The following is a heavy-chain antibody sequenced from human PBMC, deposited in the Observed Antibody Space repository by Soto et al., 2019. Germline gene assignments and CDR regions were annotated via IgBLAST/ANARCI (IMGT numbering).Heavy chain of an antibody. Sequence: VSLRLSCAASGFTFSIYAMSWVRQAPGKGLEWVSAISGSGGSTYYADSLKGRFTISRDNYKNTLYLQMNSLRAEDTAVYYCARGIAADVRYYYVXDVWGQGNTVTVS. CDR1: GFTFSIYA. CDR2: ISGSGGST. D-gene: IGHD6-13*01. CDR3: ARGIAADVRYYYVXDV. J-gene: IGHJ6*01. V-gene: IGHV3-23*01.